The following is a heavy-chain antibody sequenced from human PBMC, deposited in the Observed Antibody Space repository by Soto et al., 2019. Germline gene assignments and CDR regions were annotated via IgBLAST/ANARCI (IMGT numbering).Heavy chain of an antibody. Sequence: GGSLRLSCAASGFPFSSYTMHGVRQAPGKGLEWVAVISYDGSNKYYADSVNGRFTISRDNSKNTLSLQMNSLRTEDTAVYYCAKVQGGQAPVDYWGQGTLVTVSS. V-gene: IGHV3-30*18. CDR1: GFPFSSYT. CDR3: AKVQGGQAPVDY. D-gene: IGHD6-25*01. J-gene: IGHJ4*02. CDR2: ISYDGSNK.